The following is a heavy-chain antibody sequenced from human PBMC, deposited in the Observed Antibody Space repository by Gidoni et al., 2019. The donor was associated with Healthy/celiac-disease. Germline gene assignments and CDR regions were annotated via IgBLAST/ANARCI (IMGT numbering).Heavy chain of an antibody. Sequence: VQLVESGGGLVQPVGSLRLSCAASGFTFSSYSMNWVRQAPGKGLEWVSYISSSSSTIYYADSVKGRFTISRDNAKNSLYLQMNSLRDEDTAVYYCARETTYGYPNFDYWGQGTLVTVSS. D-gene: IGHD5-18*01. V-gene: IGHV3-48*02. CDR1: GFTFSSYS. CDR3: ARETTYGYPNFDY. J-gene: IGHJ4*02. CDR2: ISSSSSTI.